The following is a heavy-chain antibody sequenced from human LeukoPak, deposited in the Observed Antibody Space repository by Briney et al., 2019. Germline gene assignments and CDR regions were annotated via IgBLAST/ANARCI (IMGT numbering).Heavy chain of an antibody. CDR1: GFTLSNSW. V-gene: IGHV3-74*01. D-gene: IGHD5-18*01. J-gene: IGHJ4*02. CDR2: TNGDGSDT. Sequence: GGSLRLSCAASGFTLSNSWIHWVRQAPGKGLVWVSRTNGDGSDTSYADSVKGRFTISRDSATNTLYLQMNSLRAEDTAIYYCVRDGEYSHGIDFDYWGQGTPVTVSP. CDR3: VRDGEYSHGIDFDY.